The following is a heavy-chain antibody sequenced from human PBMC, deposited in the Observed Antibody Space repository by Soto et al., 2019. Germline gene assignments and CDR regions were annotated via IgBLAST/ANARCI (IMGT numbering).Heavy chain of an antibody. Sequence: QVQLQQWGAGLLKPSETLSLTCAVYGGSFSGYYWSWIRQPPGKGLEWIGEINHSGSTNYNPSLKSRVTISVDTSKNQFSLKLSSVTAADTAVYYCARNPGRVPAAVAYYYYYMDVWGKGTTVTVSS. D-gene: IGHD2-2*01. CDR2: INHSGST. CDR3: ARNPGRVPAAVAYYYYYMDV. V-gene: IGHV4-34*01. J-gene: IGHJ6*03. CDR1: GGSFSGYY.